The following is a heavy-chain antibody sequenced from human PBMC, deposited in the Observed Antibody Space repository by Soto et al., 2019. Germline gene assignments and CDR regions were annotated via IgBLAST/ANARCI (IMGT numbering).Heavy chain of an antibody. CDR3: ATSYGSGYRAFDY. D-gene: IGHD3-10*01. V-gene: IGHV1-69*04. J-gene: IGHJ4*02. CDR1: GDTFSFYS. CDR2: VNPILSMS. Sequence: QVQLVQSGAEVKRPGSSVKVSCKASGDTFSFYSINWVRQAPGLGLEWMGRVNPILSMSNYAQRFQGRVTMTADKSTSTAYMERSGLRSEDKAMYYCATSYGSGYRAFDYWGQGALVTVSS.